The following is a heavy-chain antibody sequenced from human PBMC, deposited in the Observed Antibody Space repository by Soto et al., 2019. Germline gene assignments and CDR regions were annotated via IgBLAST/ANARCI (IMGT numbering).Heavy chain of an antibody. J-gene: IGHJ4*02. CDR3: ARDTGGPLDY. V-gene: IGHV3-21*01. CDR2: IGISSINI. Sequence: GGSLRLSCAASGFTFSSYTMNWVRQAPGKGLEWVSSIGISSINIYYADSLKGRFTISRDNARNSLFLRMNSLRPEDTAVYFCARDTGGPLDYWGQGTLVTVSS. CDR1: GFTFSSYT. D-gene: IGHD1-26*01.